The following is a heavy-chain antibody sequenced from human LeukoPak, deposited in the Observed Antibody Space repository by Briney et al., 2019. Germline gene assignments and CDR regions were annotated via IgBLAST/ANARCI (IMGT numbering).Heavy chain of an antibody. V-gene: IGHV4-59*01. CDR3: AREGATHDAFDI. Sequence: SETLSLTCTVSGGSISSYYWSWIRQPPGKGLEWIGYIHYSGSTNYNPSLKSRVTISVDTSKNQFSLKLSSVTAADTAVYYCAREGATHDAFDIWGQGTMVTVSS. CDR2: IHYSGST. D-gene: IGHD1-26*01. CDR1: GGSISSYY. J-gene: IGHJ3*02.